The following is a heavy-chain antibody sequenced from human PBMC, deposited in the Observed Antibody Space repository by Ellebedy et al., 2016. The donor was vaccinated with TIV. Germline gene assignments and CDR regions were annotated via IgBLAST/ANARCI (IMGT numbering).Heavy chain of an antibody. J-gene: IGHJ5*02. CDR1: GFSFRSYW. D-gene: IGHD4-17*01. CDR2: LRHDGVEK. Sequence: GGSLRLSCLASGFSFRSYWMSWIRQAPGKGLEWVANLRHDGVEKYYVDSVKGRFTISRDNANNSLFLQMNSLRAEDTAVHYCARRGSYGDYAVQVNSWFDPWGRGTLVTVSS. CDR3: ARRGSYGDYAVQVNSWFDP. V-gene: IGHV3-7*01.